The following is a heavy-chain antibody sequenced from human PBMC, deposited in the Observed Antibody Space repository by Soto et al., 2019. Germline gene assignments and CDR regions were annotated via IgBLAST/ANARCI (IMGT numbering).Heavy chain of an antibody. CDR1: GFTFSSYA. V-gene: IGHV3-30-3*01. D-gene: IGHD6-13*01. CDR2: ISYDGSNK. J-gene: IGHJ4*02. CDR3: ARDGVAAAGPFDY. Sequence: LRLSCAASGFTFSSYAMHWVRQAPGKGLEWVAVISYDGSNKYYADSVKGRFTISRDNSKNTLYLQMNSLRAEDTAVYYCARDGVAAAGPFDYWGQGTLVTVSS.